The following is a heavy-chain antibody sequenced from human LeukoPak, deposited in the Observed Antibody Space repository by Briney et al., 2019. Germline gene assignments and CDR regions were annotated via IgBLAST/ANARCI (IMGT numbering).Heavy chain of an antibody. CDR3: ARHRDHDFWSGYYD. J-gene: IGHJ4*02. Sequence: SETLSLTCAVYGGSFSGCYWSWIRQPPGKGLEWIGEINQSGSATYNPSLKSRVTMSLDTSKNQFSLKLTSVTAADTAVYYCARHRDHDFWSGYYDWGQGTLVTVSS. V-gene: IGHV4-34*01. CDR2: INQSGSA. D-gene: IGHD3-3*01. CDR1: GGSFSGCY.